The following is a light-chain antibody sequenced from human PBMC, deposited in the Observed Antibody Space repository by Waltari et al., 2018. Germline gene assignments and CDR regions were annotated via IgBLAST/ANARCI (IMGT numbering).Light chain of an antibody. Sequence: QSVLTQPPSASGTPGQRVTISCSGSSSNIGSNYVYWYQQVPGTAPKHLIHRNNQRPSGVPDLFSCSKSGTSASLAISVLRSEDEADYYCAAWDDSLSGWVLGGGTKLTVL. J-gene: IGLJ3*02. CDR1: SSNIGSNY. CDR2: RNN. V-gene: IGLV1-47*01. CDR3: AAWDDSLSGWV.